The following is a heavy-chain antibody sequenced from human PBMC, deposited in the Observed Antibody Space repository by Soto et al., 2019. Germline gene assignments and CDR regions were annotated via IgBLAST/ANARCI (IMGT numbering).Heavy chain of an antibody. V-gene: IGHV3-30-3*01. CDR3: ASYPKCNYVELVDY. Sequence: QVQLVESGGGVVQPGRSLRLSCAASGFTFSGYDMHWVRQAPGKGLEWVAVISYDGSNKYYADSVKGRFTISRDNSKNSLYLQMNSLRAEDTAVYFCASYPKCNYVELVDYWGQGTLVTVSS. D-gene: IGHD1-7*01. J-gene: IGHJ4*02. CDR2: ISYDGSNK. CDR1: GFTFSGYD.